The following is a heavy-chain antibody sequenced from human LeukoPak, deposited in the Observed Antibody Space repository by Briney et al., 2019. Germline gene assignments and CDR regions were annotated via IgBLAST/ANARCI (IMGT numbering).Heavy chain of an antibody. CDR1: GGSISTYY. CDR3: AGRGLSTGWTFDY. V-gene: IGHV4-4*07. J-gene: IGHJ4*01. D-gene: IGHD6-19*01. Sequence: SETLSLTCSVSGGSISTYYWSWIRQPAGKGLEWIAQIHTSGSTNFNPSLKSRVSISMDTPNNQFSLMISSVAAADTAIYYCAGRGLSTGWTFDYWGHGTLVTVSS. CDR2: IHTSGST.